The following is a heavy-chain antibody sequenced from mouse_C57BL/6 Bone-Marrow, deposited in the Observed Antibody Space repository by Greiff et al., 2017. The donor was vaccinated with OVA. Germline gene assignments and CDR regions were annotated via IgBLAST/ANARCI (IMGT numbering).Heavy chain of an antibody. CDR1: GYTFTSYW. CDR3: ARWEIYYYGVVAY. Sequence: VQLQQPGAELVKPGASVKMSCKASGYTFTSYWITWVKQRPGQGLEWIGDIYPGSGSTNYNEKFKSKATLTVDTSSSTAYMQLSSLTSEDSAVYYCARWEIYYYGVVAYWGQGTTLTVSS. J-gene: IGHJ2*01. V-gene: IGHV1-55*01. D-gene: IGHD1-1*01. CDR2: IYPGSGST.